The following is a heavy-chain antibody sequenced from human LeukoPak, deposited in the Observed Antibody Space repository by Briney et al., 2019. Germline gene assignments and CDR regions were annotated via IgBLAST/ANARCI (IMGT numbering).Heavy chain of an antibody. D-gene: IGHD3-22*01. CDR1: GFTFSRDW. J-gene: IGHJ3*02. CDR3: ARDPYDSRSGSYGAFDI. V-gene: IGHV3-7*01. CDR2: IKQDGSEE. Sequence: GGSLRLSCAASGFTFSRDWMTWVRQAPGKGLEWVANIKQDGSEEYNVDCVKGRFTISRDNAKNSLYLQMNSLRAEDTAVYYCARDPYDSRSGSYGAFDIWGQGTMVTVSS.